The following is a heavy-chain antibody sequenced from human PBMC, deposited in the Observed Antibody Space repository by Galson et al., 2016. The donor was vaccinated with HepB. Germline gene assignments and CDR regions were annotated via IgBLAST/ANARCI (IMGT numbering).Heavy chain of an antibody. J-gene: IGHJ4*02. D-gene: IGHD6-25*01. Sequence: SLRLSCAASGFTFSSYSMTWVRQAPGKGLEWVSSISTSGSYIYYADSVKGRFTISRDNAKNSLYLQMNSLRAEDTAVYYCARDKFKTRGPKYFDYWGQGTLVTVSS. CDR1: GFTFSSYS. CDR2: ISTSGSYI. V-gene: IGHV3-21*01. CDR3: ARDKFKTRGPKYFDY.